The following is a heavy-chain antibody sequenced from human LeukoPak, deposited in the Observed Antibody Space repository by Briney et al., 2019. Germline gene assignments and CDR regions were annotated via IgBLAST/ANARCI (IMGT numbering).Heavy chain of an antibody. Sequence: SETLSLTCAVYGGSFSGYYWSWIRQSPGKGLEWIGSVYYGRTTYYNPSLNSRVTIFVVTSKNQLSLQLNSVTAADTAVYYCVRHDGRSGGTMGALDSWGQGSLVTVSS. J-gene: IGHJ4*02. CDR1: GGSFSGYY. CDR3: VRHDGRSGGTMGALDS. D-gene: IGHD4-23*01. V-gene: IGHV4-34*01. CDR2: VYYGRTT.